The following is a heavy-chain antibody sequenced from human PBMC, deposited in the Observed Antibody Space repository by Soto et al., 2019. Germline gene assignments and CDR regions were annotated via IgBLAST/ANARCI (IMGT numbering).Heavy chain of an antibody. CDR1: GGSISSYY. CDR3: ARDLVERGFGRYFGMDV. D-gene: IGHD3-10*01. Sequence: SETLSLTCTVSGGSISSYYWSWIRQPPGKGLEWIGYIYYSGSTNYNPSLKSRVTISVDTSKNQFSLKLSSVTAADTAAYYCARDLVERGFGRYFGMDVWGQGTTVTVSS. CDR2: IYYSGST. J-gene: IGHJ6*02. V-gene: IGHV4-59*01.